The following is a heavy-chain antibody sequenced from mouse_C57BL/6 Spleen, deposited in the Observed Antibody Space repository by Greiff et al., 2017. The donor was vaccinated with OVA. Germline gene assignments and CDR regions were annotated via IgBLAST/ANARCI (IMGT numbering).Heavy chain of an antibody. D-gene: IGHD1-1*01. CDR2: ISDGGSYT. CDR3: ARDYYGSSSYYFDY. CDR1: GFTFSSYA. J-gene: IGHJ2*01. Sequence: EVQRVESGGGLVKPGGSLKLSCAASGFTFSSYAMSWVRQTPEKRLEWVATISDGGSYTYYPDNVKGRFTISRDNAKNNLYLQMSHLKSEDTAMYYCARDYYGSSSYYFDYWGKGTTLTVSS. V-gene: IGHV5-4*01.